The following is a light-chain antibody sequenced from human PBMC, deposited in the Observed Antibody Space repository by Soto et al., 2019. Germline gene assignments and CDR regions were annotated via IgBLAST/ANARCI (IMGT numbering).Light chain of an antibody. CDR1: SSNIGAGYD. Sequence: QSVLTQPPSVSGAPGQRVTISCTGSSSNIGAGYDVHWYQQLPGTAPKFLIYGNSNRPSGVPDRFSGSKSGTSASLAITGFQAEDEGDCYCQSYDSSLSGSVFGGGTKVTVL. CDR2: GNS. V-gene: IGLV1-40*01. CDR3: QSYDSSLSGSV. J-gene: IGLJ3*02.